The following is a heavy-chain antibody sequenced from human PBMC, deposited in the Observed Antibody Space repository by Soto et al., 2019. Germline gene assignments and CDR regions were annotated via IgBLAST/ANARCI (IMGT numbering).Heavy chain of an antibody. D-gene: IGHD6-19*01. CDR3: AKCSPTYSSGLKAYSFDY. CDR2: ISGSGGST. V-gene: IGHV3-23*01. CDR1: GFTFSSYA. J-gene: IGHJ4*02. Sequence: EVQLLESGGGLVQPGGSLRLSCAASGFTFSSYAMSWVRQAPGKGLEWVSFISGSGGSTYYADSVKGRFTISRDNSRNPLYLQMNSLRAEGTAVYYCAKCSPTYSSGLKAYSFDYWGQGTLVTVYS.